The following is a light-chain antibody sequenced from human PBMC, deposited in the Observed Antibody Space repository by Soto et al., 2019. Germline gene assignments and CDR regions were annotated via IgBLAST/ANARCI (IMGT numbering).Light chain of an antibody. CDR3: HQYYSALYT. CDR1: QSLLDTSNNKNY. Sequence: DIVMTQSPDSLAVSLGERATINCKSSQSLLDTSNNKNYVAWYQQKPGQPPKLLIYWASARQSGVPDRFSGGGSGTGFILTISNLQAEDVAVYYCHQYYSALYTFGQGTKLEI. V-gene: IGKV4-1*01. CDR2: WAS. J-gene: IGKJ2*01.